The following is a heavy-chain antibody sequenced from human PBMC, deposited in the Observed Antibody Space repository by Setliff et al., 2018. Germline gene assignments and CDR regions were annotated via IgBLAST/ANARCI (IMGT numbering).Heavy chain of an antibody. CDR1: GGTFSYYY. V-gene: IGHV4-34*10. J-gene: IGHJ6*03. Sequence: SETLSLTCAAHGGTFSYYYWTWIRQSPGKGLEWIGENNHSGDTYYNPSLKSRATVSVDTSTSQFSLRLTSVTAADSAVYFCARYPRRGNGWYPYYVDVWGKGTTVTVSS. CDR2: NNHSGDT. D-gene: IGHD6-19*01. CDR3: ARYPRRGNGWYPYYVDV.